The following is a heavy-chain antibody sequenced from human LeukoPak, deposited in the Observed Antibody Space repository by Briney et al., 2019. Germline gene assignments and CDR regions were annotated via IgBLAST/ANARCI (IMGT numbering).Heavy chain of an antibody. CDR2: INYIGNT. CDR3: ARGYYDSRGYSNTFDI. V-gene: IGHV4-59*01. CDR1: GASISSSY. J-gene: IGHJ3*02. D-gene: IGHD3-22*01. Sequence: SETLSLTCAVSGASISSSYWSWIRQPPGKGLEWIGYINYIGNTKYNPSLESRVTISVDASNNQFSLRQSSVTAADTAFYYCARGYYDSRGYSNTFDIWGQGTLVTVSS.